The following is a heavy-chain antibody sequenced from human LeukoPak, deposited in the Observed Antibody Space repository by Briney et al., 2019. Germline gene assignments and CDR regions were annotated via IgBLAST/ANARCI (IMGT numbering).Heavy chain of an antibody. Sequence: GGSLRLSCVASGFTFTSDAMNWVRQAPGKGLEWVANIKEDGTETYYVDSVKGRFTISRDNAKNSLYLQMNSLRVEDTAVYYCAKEGRSLQTYWGQGTLVTVSS. CDR3: AKEGRSLQTY. V-gene: IGHV3-7*03. CDR2: IKEDGTET. D-gene: IGHD5-24*01. J-gene: IGHJ4*02. CDR1: GFTFTSDA.